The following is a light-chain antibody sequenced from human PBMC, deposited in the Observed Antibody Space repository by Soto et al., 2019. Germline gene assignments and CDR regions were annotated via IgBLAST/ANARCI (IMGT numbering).Light chain of an antibody. CDR3: QQVKSYPLT. CDR2: AAS. Sequence: QLTQSPFFLSASVGDRVTITCPASPDINRQFAWYQQKPGKAPKPLIYAASNLQSGVPSGFSGSGSGTEFTLTISSLQPEDFATYYCQQVKSYPLTFGGGTKVEIK. V-gene: IGKV1-9*01. CDR1: PDINRQ. J-gene: IGKJ4*01.